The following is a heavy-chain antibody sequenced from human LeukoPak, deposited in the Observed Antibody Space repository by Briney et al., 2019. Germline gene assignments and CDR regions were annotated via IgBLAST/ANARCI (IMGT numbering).Heavy chain of an antibody. CDR2: ISGSGGST. CDR1: GFTFSSFA. D-gene: IGHD5-24*01. V-gene: IGHV3-23*01. J-gene: IGHJ6*02. Sequence: GGSLRLSCAASGFTFSSFAMSWVRQAPGKGLEWVSAISGSGGSTYFADSVKGRFTISRDNSKNTLYLQMNSLRAEDTAVYYCAKVEVATISWFYYGMGVWGQGTTVTVSS. CDR3: AKVEVATISWFYYGMGV.